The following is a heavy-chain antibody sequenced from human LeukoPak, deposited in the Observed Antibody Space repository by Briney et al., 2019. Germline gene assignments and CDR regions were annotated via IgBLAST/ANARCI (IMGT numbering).Heavy chain of an antibody. CDR3: ARGAVRGGTNFDY. CDR1: GVSVSGSPAV. V-gene: IGHV6-1*01. D-gene: IGHD3-10*01. J-gene: IGHJ4*02. CDR2: AYYRSKWYI. Sequence: SQTLSLTCAISGVSVSGSPAVWNWIRQSPSRGLEWLGRAYYRSKWYIDYAVSVKGRMTITPDTSKNQFSLQLDSVTPEDTAVYYCARGAVRGGTNFDYWGQGTLVTVSS.